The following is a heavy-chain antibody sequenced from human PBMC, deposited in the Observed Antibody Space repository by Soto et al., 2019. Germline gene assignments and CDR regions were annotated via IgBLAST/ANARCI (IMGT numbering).Heavy chain of an antibody. J-gene: IGHJ6*02. CDR3: AASIFYYGMDV. Sequence: PGESLKISCKGSGYTFTNYWIGWVRQMPGKGLEWMGIIYPGDSDTKYNPSFQGQVTISADKSITTTYLRLTSLKASDTAIYYCAASIFYYGMDVWGQGTTGTVSS. CDR2: IYPGDSDT. V-gene: IGHV5-51*01. CDR1: GYTFTNYW.